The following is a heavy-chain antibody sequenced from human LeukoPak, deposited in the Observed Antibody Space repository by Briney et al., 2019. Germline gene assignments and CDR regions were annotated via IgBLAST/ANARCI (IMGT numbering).Heavy chain of an antibody. D-gene: IGHD2-2*02. Sequence: SETLSLTCTVSGGSVSSGSYYWSWIRQPPGKGLEWIGYIYCSGSTNYNPSLKSRVTISVDTSKNQFSLKLSSVTAADTAVYYCARDHCSSTSCHNWYFDLWGRGTLVTVSS. J-gene: IGHJ2*01. V-gene: IGHV4-61*01. CDR1: GGSVSSGSYY. CDR2: IYCSGST. CDR3: ARDHCSSTSCHNWYFDL.